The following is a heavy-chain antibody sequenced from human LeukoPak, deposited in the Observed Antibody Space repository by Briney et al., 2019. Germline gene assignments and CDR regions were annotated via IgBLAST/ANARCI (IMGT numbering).Heavy chain of an antibody. CDR3: AREGYCSGGSCYYYYYMDV. Sequence: SVTVSCKASGGTFSSYAISWVRQAPGQGLEWMGGIIPIFGTANYAQKFQGRVTITTDESTSTAYMELSSLRSEDTAVYYCAREGYCSGGSCYYYYYMDVWGKGTTVTVSS. V-gene: IGHV1-69*05. D-gene: IGHD2-15*01. J-gene: IGHJ6*03. CDR1: GGTFSSYA. CDR2: IIPIFGTA.